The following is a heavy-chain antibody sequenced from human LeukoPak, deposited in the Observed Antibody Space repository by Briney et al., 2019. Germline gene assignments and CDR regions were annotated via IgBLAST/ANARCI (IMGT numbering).Heavy chain of an antibody. CDR1: GGTFSSYA. V-gene: IGHV1-69*04. CDR2: IIPILGIA. J-gene: IGHJ4*02. Sequence: GASVKVSCKASGGTFSSYAISWVRQAPGQGLEWMGRIIPILGIANYAQKFQGRVTITADKSTSTAYMELSSLRSEDTAVYYCARVPGGIAVAGGDYWGQGTLVTVSS. D-gene: IGHD6-19*01. CDR3: ARVPGGIAVAGGDY.